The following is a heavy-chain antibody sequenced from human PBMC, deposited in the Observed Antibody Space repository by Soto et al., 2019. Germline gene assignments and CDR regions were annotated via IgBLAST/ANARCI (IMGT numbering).Heavy chain of an antibody. D-gene: IGHD6-19*01. CDR1: GFTFSYYA. Sequence: GGSLRLSCVASGFTFSYYAMGWVRQAPGKGLEWVSVIDNSGGTTYYTDSVKGRFTISRDNSKNTLYLQMSSLRAEDTAIYYCANDATRSDGWYYFDYWGQGTLVTVST. CDR2: IDNSGGTT. J-gene: IGHJ4*02. CDR3: ANDATRSDGWYYFDY. V-gene: IGHV3-23*01.